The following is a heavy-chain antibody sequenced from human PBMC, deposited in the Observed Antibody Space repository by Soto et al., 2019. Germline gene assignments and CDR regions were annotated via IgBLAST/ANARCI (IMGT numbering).Heavy chain of an antibody. CDR3: ARQIYDSDTGPNFQYYFDS. CDR2: IDLSDSQT. Sequence: GESLKISCKGSGYSFAGYWITWVRQKPGKGLEWMGRIDLSDSQTYYSPSFRGHVTISVTKSITTVFLQWSSLRASDTAMYYCARQIYDSDTGPNFQYYFDSWGQGTPVTVSS. D-gene: IGHD3-22*01. J-gene: IGHJ4*02. CDR1: GYSFAGYW. V-gene: IGHV5-10-1*01.